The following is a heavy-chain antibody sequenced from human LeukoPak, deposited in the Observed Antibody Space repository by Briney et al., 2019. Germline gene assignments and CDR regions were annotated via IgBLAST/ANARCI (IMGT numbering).Heavy chain of an antibody. CDR3: AAGSNVATTFDY. CDR2: IVVGSGNT. V-gene: IGHV1-58*02. J-gene: IGHJ4*02. D-gene: IGHD5-12*01. CDR1: GFTFTSSA. Sequence: AASVKVSCKASGFTFTSSAMQWVRQARGHRLEWIGWIVVGSGNTNYAQKFQERVTITRDMSTSTAYMELSSLRSEDTAVYYCAAGSNVATTFDYWGQGTLVTVSS.